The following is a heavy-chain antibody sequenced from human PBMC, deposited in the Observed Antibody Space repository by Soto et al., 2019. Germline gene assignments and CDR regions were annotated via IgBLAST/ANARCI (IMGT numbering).Heavy chain of an antibody. V-gene: IGHV5-10-1*01. CDR2: IDPSDSYT. J-gene: IGHJ4*02. CDR3: ARRTLGYCISTSCFFDE. CDR1: GYSFTSYW. Sequence: PGESLKISCKGSGYSFTSYWISWVRQMPGKGLEWMGRIDPSDSYTTYSPSFQGHVTMSADKSISTAYLQWSSLKASDTAMYYCARRTLGYCISTSCFFDEWGQGTLVTVSS. D-gene: IGHD2-2*01.